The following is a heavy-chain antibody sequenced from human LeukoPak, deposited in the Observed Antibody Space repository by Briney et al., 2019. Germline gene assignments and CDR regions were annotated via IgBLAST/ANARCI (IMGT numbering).Heavy chain of an antibody. D-gene: IGHD6-13*01. J-gene: IGHJ6*03. CDR2: INPNSGGT. V-gene: IGHV1-2*02. Sequence: ASVKVSCKASGYTFTGYYMHWVRQAPGQGLEWMGWINPNSGGTNYAQKFQGRVTMTWDTSISTAYMELSRLRSDDTAVYYCAREVVAAAGTRTGDYYYYYYMDVWGKGTTVTVSS. CDR3: AREVVAAAGTRTGDYYYYYYMDV. CDR1: GYTFTGYY.